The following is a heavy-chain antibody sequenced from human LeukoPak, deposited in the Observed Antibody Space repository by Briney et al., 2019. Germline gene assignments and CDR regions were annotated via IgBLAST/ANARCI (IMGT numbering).Heavy chain of an antibody. V-gene: IGHV4-59*08. CDR2: IYYSGST. D-gene: IGHD2-21*02. J-gene: IGHJ4*02. CDR3: ARHGGRVVVTAIDY. Sequence: SETLSLTCTVSGGSISSFYWSWIRQPPRKGLERIAYIYYSGSTTYNPSLKSRVTISVDTSKNQFSLKLSSVTAADTAVYYCARHGGRVVVTAIDYWGQGTLVTVSS. CDR1: GGSISSFY.